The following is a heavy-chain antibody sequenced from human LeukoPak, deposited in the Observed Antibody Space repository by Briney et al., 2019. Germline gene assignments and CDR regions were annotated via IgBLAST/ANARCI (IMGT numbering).Heavy chain of an antibody. V-gene: IGHV3-48*04. CDR1: GFPFSDYS. CDR3: ARDHNYAFDN. CDR2: IGIDSGNT. D-gene: IGHD1-1*01. J-gene: IGHJ4*02. Sequence: GGSLRLSCTAPGFPFSDYSMDWVRQAPGKGLEWISYIGIDSGNTKYADSVRGRFTVSADNAKNSLFLQMNSLRVEDTAVYYCARDHNYAFDNWGQGTLVSVSS.